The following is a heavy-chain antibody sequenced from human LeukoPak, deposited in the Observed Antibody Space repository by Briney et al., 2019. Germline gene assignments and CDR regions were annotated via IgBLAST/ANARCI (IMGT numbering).Heavy chain of an antibody. D-gene: IGHD5-18*01. V-gene: IGHV3-23*01. Sequence: PGGSLRLSCAAFGFTFSTFAMIWVRQPPGKGLEWVSSIFQGGGEIHYADSVRGRFTISRDNSKSTLFLQMNSLRAEDSAIYYCATYRQVLLPFESWGQGTLVTVSS. CDR2: IFQGGGEI. CDR3: ATYRQVLLPFES. J-gene: IGHJ4*02. CDR1: GFTFSTFA.